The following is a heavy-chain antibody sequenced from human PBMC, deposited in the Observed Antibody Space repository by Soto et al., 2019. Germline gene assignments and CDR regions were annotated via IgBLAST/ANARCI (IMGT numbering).Heavy chain of an antibody. CDR1: GFTFRDFA. D-gene: IGHD3-3*01. J-gene: IGHJ3*01. V-gene: IGHV3-23*01. CDR2: ISGVVNSV. Sequence: GGSLRLSCAASGFTFRDFAMSWVRQAPGRGLEWVSTISGVVNSVFYADSVRGRFTVSRDNSKNTLYLQMNSLRAEDTALYYCAKDSGLPDFGIVMHAFDVWGQGTMVT. CDR3: AKDSGLPDFGIVMHAFDV.